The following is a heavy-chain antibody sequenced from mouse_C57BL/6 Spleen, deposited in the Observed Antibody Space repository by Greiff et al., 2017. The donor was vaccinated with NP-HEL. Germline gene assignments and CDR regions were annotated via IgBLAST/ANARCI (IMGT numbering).Heavy chain of an antibody. Sequence: QVQLKESGPELVKPGASVKISCKASGYAFSSSWMNWVKQRPGKGLEWIGRIYPGDGDTNYNGKFKGKATLTADKSSSTAYMQLSSLTSEDSAVYFCARGAYYGNDYWGQGTTLTVSS. CDR1: GYAFSSSW. CDR2: IYPGDGDT. J-gene: IGHJ2*01. D-gene: IGHD1-1*01. V-gene: IGHV1-82*01. CDR3: ARGAYYGNDY.